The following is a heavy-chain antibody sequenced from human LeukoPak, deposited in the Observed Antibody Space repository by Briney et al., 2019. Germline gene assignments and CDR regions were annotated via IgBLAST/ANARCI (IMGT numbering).Heavy chain of an antibody. CDR2: IYYSGST. V-gene: IGHV4-59*01. CDR1: GGSISSYY. J-gene: IGHJ6*03. CDR3: ASTYGDYGLHAYYYYMDV. Sequence: SETLSLTCTVSGGSISSYYWSWIRQPPGKGLEWIGYIYYSGSTNCNPSLKSRVTISVDTSKNQFSLKLSSVSAADTAVYYCASTYGDYGLHAYYYYMDVWGKGTTVTVSS. D-gene: IGHD4-17*01.